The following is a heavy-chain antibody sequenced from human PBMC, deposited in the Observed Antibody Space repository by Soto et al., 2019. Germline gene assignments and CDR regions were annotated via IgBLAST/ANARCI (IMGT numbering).Heavy chain of an antibody. CDR1: GFTFSSYA. CDR2: IRGSGGST. CDR3: AKEDSLTGYYSV. J-gene: IGHJ4*02. Sequence: GGSLRLSCAATGFTFSSYAMSWFRQAPGKGLEWVSAIRGSGGSTYYADSVKGRLTISRDNSKNPLYLQMNSRRAEDTDVYYCAKEDSLTGYYSVWGQGTLATESS. V-gene: IGHV3-23*01. D-gene: IGHD3-9*01.